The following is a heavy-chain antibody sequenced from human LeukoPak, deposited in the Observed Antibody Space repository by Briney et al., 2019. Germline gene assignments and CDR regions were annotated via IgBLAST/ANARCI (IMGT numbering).Heavy chain of an antibody. CDR2: ITTSGGGT. V-gene: IGHV3-23*01. Sequence: PGGSLRLSCAASGFTFSSYAMSWVRQGPRKGLEWITAITTSGGGTFYADSVKGRFTISRDNSKSTLYLQMNSLRAEDTAVYYCAKTLSYSSGWVYWGQGTLVTVSS. D-gene: IGHD6-19*01. CDR1: GFTFSSYA. CDR3: AKTLSYSSGWVY. J-gene: IGHJ4*02.